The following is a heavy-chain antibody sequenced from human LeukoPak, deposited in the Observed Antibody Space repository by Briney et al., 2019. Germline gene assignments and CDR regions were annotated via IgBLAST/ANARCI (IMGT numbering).Heavy chain of an antibody. Sequence: PSETLSLTCTVSGGSISSYYWSWIRQPPGKGLEWIGYIYYSGSTNYNPSLKSRVTISVDTSKNQFSPKLSSVTAADTAVYYCARRNVYSSSWDYFDYWGQGTLVTVSS. D-gene: IGHD6-13*01. V-gene: IGHV4-59*08. CDR2: IYYSGST. J-gene: IGHJ4*02. CDR1: GGSISSYY. CDR3: ARRNVYSSSWDYFDY.